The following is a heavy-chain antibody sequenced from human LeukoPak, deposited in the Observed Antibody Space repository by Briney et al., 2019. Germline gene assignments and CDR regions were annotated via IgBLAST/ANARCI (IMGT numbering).Heavy chain of an antibody. J-gene: IGHJ6*02. CDR1: GFTFSSYG. CDR3: AKVEAYYDLWSGSFYYYYGMDV. D-gene: IGHD3-3*01. V-gene: IGHV3-30*18. CDR2: ISYDGSNK. Sequence: PGGSLRLSCAASGFTFSSYGMHWVRQAPGKGLEWVAVISYDGSNKYYADSVKGRFTISRDNSKNTLYLQMNSLRAEDTAVYYCAKVEAYYDLWSGSFYYYYGMDVWGQGTTVTVSS.